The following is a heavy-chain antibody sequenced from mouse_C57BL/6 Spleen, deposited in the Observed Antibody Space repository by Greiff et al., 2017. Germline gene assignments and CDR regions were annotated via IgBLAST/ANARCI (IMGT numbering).Heavy chain of an antibody. CDR1: GYTFTDYY. Sequence: EVQLQQSGPELVKPGASVKISCKASGYTFTDYYMNWVKQSPGKSLEWIGDINPNNGGTSYNQKFKGKATLTVDKSSSTAYMELRSLTSEDSAVYYCARGLYYFDDWGQGTTLTVSS. V-gene: IGHV1-26*01. J-gene: IGHJ2*01. CDR3: ARGLYYFDD. CDR2: INPNNGGT.